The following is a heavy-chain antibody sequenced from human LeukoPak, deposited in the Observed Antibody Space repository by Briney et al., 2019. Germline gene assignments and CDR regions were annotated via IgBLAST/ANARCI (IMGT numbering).Heavy chain of an antibody. CDR3: ARMDYGSGSKGAYDY. D-gene: IGHD3-16*01. CDR1: GGSISSYY. V-gene: IGHV4-59*01. CDR2: IYYSGST. Sequence: SETLSLTCTVSGGSISSYYWSWIRQPPGKGLEWIGYIYYSGSTNYNPSLKSRVTILVDTSKNQLSLKLSSVTAADTAVYYCARMDYGSGSKGAYDYWGQGTLVTVSS. J-gene: IGHJ4*02.